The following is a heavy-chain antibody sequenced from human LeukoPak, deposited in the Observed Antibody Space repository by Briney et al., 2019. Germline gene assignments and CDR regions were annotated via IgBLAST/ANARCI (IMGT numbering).Heavy chain of an antibody. J-gene: IGHJ4*02. CDR3: ARGWRYFDY. Sequence: PGGSLRLSCAASGFTFSSYEMNWVRQAPGKGLEWVSYISSSGSTKYYVDSVKGRFTISRDTAKNSLYLQMNSLRAEVTAVYYCARGWRYFDYWGQGTLVTVSS. CDR1: GFTFSSYE. D-gene: IGHD5-24*01. CDR2: ISSSGSTK. V-gene: IGHV3-48*03.